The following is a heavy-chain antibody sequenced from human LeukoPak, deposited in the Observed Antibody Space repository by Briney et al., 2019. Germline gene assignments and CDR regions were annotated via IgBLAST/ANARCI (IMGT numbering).Heavy chain of an antibody. CDR3: ARRFLTGLGGNWFDP. J-gene: IGHJ5*02. D-gene: IGHD3-16*01. CDR2: LWSDGRTE. Sequence: GGSLRLSCAAPGFTFSSYTMHWARQAPGKGLEWVAVLWSDGRTEKYADSVKGRFTVSRDNFKNTLYLQMNSLRVEDTAVYYCARRFLTGLGGNWFDPWGQGTLVTVSS. CDR1: GFTFSSYT. V-gene: IGHV3-33*01.